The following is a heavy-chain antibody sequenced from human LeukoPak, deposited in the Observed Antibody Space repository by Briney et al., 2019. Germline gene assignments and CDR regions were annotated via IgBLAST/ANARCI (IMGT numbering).Heavy chain of an antibody. J-gene: IGHJ4*02. V-gene: IGHV3-23*01. D-gene: IGHD1-26*01. CDR1: GFTFSSYA. CDR3: ARVDYSRGRLPSGSFDY. CDR2: ISGSGGST. Sequence: GGSLRLSCAASGFTFSSYAMSWVRQAPGKGLEWVSAISGSGGSTYYADSVKGRFTISRDNSKNTLYLQMNSLRAEDTAVYYCARVDYSRGRLPSGSFDYWGQGTLVTVSS.